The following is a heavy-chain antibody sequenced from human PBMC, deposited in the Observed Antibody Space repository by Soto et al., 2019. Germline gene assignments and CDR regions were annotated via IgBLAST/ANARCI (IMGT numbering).Heavy chain of an antibody. Sequence: SETLSLTCTVSGGSISSGGYYWSWIRQHPGKGLEWIGYIYYSGSTYYNPSLKSRVTISVDTSKNQFSLKLSSVTAADTAVYYCARNNYDSGGTAVDVWGQGTTVTVSS. V-gene: IGHV4-31*03. CDR1: GGSISSGGYY. J-gene: IGHJ6*02. CDR2: IYYSGST. CDR3: ARNNYDSGGTAVDV. D-gene: IGHD3-22*01.